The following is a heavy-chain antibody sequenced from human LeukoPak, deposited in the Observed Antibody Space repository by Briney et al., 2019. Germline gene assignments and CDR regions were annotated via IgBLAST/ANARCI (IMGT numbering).Heavy chain of an antibody. V-gene: IGHV1-69*04. D-gene: IGHD3-22*01. CDR2: IIPIFGIA. Sequence: SVKVSWKASGGTFSSYAISWVRQAPGQGLEWMGRIIPIFGIANYAQKFQGRVTITADKSTSTAYMELSSLRSEDTAVYYCATGQTPRYYYDSSGNWGQGTLVTVSS. J-gene: IGHJ4*02. CDR1: GGTFSSYA. CDR3: ATGQTPRYYYDSSGN.